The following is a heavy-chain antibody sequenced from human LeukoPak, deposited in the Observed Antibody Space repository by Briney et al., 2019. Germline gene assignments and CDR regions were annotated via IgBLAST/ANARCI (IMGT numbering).Heavy chain of an antibody. CDR3: ARGVWSSRNAFDI. CDR1: GFCFTTSW. V-gene: IGHV3-7*01. D-gene: IGHD1-14*01. J-gene: IGHJ3*02. Sequence: QTGGSLRLSCAASGFCFTTSWMSWVRHAPGQGLEWVANIKTDATEKHYVDSVSGRFTISTDNAQNSLSLEMSSLRAQDTAVYYCARGVWSSRNAFDIWGQGTMVTVSS. CDR2: IKTDATEK.